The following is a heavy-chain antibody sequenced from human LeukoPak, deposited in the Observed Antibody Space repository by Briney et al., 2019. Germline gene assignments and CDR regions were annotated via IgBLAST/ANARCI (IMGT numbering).Heavy chain of an antibody. J-gene: IGHJ4*02. CDR2: IYSGGST. Sequence: AGGSLRLSCAASGFTVSSNYMSWVRRAPGKGLEWVSVIYSGGSTDYADSVKGRFAISRDNSKNMLYLQLNSLRAEDTAVYYCARVDYGSGSYFDYWGQRTLVTVSS. D-gene: IGHD3-10*01. V-gene: IGHV3-53*01. CDR1: GFTVSSNY. CDR3: ARVDYGSGSYFDY.